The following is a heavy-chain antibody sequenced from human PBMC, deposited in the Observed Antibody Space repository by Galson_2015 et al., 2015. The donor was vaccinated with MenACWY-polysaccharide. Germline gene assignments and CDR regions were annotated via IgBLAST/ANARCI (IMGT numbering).Heavy chain of an antibody. CDR3: AKATCGSTSCYGFDH. CDR1: GFTFSSYA. CDR2: ISASGGTT. V-gene: IGHV3-23*01. D-gene: IGHD2-2*01. Sequence: SLRLSCAASGFTFSSYAISWVRQAPGQGLEWVSTISASGGTTHYADAVKGRFVISRDASKSTLYLQLSSLRAEDTATYYCAKATCGSTSCYGFDHWGQGTPVTVSS. J-gene: IGHJ4*02.